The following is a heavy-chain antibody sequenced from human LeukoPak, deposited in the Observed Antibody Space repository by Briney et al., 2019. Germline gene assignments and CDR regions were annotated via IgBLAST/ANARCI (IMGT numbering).Heavy chain of an antibody. V-gene: IGHV3-64D*09. CDR1: GLTFSSYA. D-gene: IGHD2-8*01. CDR2: ISSNGGST. J-gene: IGHJ4*02. CDR3: ARGGANFFDF. Sequence: PGGSLRLSCSASGLTFSSYAMHWVRQAPGKGLEYVSGISSNGGSTYYADSVKGRFTISRDNSKNTADLQMSSLRAEDTAVYYCARGGANFFDFWGQGTLVTVSS.